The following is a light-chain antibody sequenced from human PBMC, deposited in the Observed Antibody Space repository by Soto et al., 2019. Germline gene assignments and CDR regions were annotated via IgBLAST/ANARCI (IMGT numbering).Light chain of an antibody. CDR1: QSVTSNY. J-gene: IGKJ2*01. CDR2: GIS. CDR3: QQYGSSYA. Sequence: EIVLTQSPDTLALSPGERATLSCRASQSVTSNYLAWYQQKPGQAPRLLIFGISSRATGIPDRFSGSGSGTDFPLTIASLEPEDFAVYSCQQYGSSYAFGQGTKLEIK. V-gene: IGKV3-20*01.